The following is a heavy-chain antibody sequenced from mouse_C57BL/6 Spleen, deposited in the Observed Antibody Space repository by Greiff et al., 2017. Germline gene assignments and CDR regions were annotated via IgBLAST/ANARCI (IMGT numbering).Heavy chain of an antibody. V-gene: IGHV1-18*01. J-gene: IGHJ4*01. Sequence: DVKLVESGPELVKPGASVKIPCKASGYTFTDYNMDWVKQSPGKSLEWIGDINPNNGGTIYNQKFKGKATLTVDKSSSTAYMELRSLTSEDTAVYYGARWDSSGYYAMDYWGQGTSVTVSS. D-gene: IGHD3-2*02. CDR2: INPNNGGT. CDR1: GYTFTDYN. CDR3: ARWDSSGYYAMDY.